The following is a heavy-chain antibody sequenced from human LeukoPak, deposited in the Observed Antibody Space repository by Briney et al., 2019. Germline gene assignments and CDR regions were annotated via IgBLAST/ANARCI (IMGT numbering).Heavy chain of an antibody. D-gene: IGHD2-15*01. CDR2: ISYDGSNK. Sequence: GRSLRLSCAASGFTFSSYAMHWVRQAPGKGLEWVAVISYDGSNKYYADSVKGRFTISRDNSKNTLYLQMNSLRAEDTAVYYCARSSGYCSGGSCYSGGVYYFDYWGQGTLVTVSS. CDR3: ARSSGYCSGGSCYSGGVYYFDY. V-gene: IGHV3-30-3*01. J-gene: IGHJ4*02. CDR1: GFTFSSYA.